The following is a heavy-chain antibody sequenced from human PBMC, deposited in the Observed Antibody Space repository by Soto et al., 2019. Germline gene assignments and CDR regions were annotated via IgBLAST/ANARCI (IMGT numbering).Heavy chain of an antibody. CDR2: IYYSGST. J-gene: IGHJ3*02. CDR1: GGCISSGGYY. V-gene: IGHV4-31*03. CDR3: ARGSYCGGDCLSPANDAFDI. D-gene: IGHD2-21*02. Sequence: SGTLSLTCTVSGGCISSGGYYWSWIRQHPGKGLEWIGYIYYSGSTYYNPSLKSRVTISVDTSKNQFSLKLSSVTAADTAVYYCARGSYCGGDCLSPANDAFDIWGQGTMVTVSS.